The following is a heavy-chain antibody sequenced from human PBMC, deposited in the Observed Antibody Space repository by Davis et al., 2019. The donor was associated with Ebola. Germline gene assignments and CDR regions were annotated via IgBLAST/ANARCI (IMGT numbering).Heavy chain of an antibody. V-gene: IGHV3-66*01. D-gene: IGHD3-10*01. CDR1: GLTVSSNY. CDR3: ARDITLRGPFDP. CDR2: IYSGGST. J-gene: IGHJ5*02. Sequence: PGGSLRLSCAASGLTVSSNYMSWVRQAPGKGLEWVSVIYSGGSTYYADSVKGRFTISRDNSKNTLYLQMNSLRAEDTAVYYCARDITLRGPFDPWGQGTLVTVSS.